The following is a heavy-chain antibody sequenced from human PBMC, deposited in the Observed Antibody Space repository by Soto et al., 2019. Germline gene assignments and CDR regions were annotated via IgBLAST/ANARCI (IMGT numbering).Heavy chain of an antibody. CDR1: GGSISSSSYY. CDR3: ARPSGSYLYFFDF. J-gene: IGHJ4*02. CDR2: IYYSGNT. V-gene: IGHV4-39*01. D-gene: IGHD1-26*01. Sequence: SETLSLTCTVSGGSISSSSYYWGWIRQPPGKGLEWIGSIYYSGNTYYNPSLKSRVTISVDTSKNQFSLKLSSVTAADTAVYYLARPSGSYLYFFDFWGQRTLVTGS.